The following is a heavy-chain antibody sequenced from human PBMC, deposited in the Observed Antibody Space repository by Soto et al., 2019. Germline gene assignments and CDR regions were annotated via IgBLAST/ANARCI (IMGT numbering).Heavy chain of an antibody. D-gene: IGHD2-15*01. Sequence: QVQLQQWGAGLLKPSETLSLTCAVYGGSFSGYYWSWIRQPPGKGLEWIGEINHSGSTNYNPSLKSRVTISVDTSKNQFSLKLSSVTAADTAVYYFARGMWNCSGGSCHYYMDVWGKGTTVTVSS. CDR1: GGSFSGYY. V-gene: IGHV4-34*01. CDR2: INHSGST. CDR3: ARGMWNCSGGSCHYYMDV. J-gene: IGHJ6*03.